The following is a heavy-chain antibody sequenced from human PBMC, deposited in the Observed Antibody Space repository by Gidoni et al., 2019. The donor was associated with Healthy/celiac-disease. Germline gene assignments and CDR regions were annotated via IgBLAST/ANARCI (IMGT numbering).Heavy chain of an antibody. V-gene: IGHV4-31*03. CDR3: ASAPAQVGSSGLFPDY. J-gene: IGHJ4*02. CDR1: GGSISSGGYY. CDR2: IYYSGST. Sequence: QVQLQESGTGLGKPSQTLSLTGTVSGGSISSGGYYWSWIRQHPGKGLEWIGYIYYSGSTYYNPSLKSRVTISVDTSKNQFSLKLSSVTAADTAVYYCASAPAQVGSSGLFPDYWGQGTLVTVSS. D-gene: IGHD6-19*01.